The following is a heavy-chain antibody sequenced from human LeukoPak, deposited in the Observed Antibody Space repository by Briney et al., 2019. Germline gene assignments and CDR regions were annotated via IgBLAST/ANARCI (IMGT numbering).Heavy chain of an antibody. J-gene: IGHJ4*02. CDR2: IYYSGST. V-gene: IGHV4-59*08. CDR1: GGSISTYY. Sequence: SETLSLTCTVSGGSISTYYWSWIRQPPGKGLEWLGYIYYSGSTNYNPSLKSRVTISVDTSKNQFSLKLSSVTAADTAVYYCARPSSIMAVAPFDYWGQGTLVTVSS. D-gene: IGHD6-19*01. CDR3: ARPSSIMAVAPFDY.